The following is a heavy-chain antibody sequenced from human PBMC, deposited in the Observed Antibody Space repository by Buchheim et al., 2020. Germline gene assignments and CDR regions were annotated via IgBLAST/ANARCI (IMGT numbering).Heavy chain of an antibody. V-gene: IGHV4-34*01. Sequence: QVQLQQWGAGLLKPSETLSLTCAVYGGSFSGYYWSWIRQPPGKGLEWIGEINHSGSTNYNPSLTSRVTISVDTSKNQFSLKLSSVTAADTAVYYCARDYSNTTWMYYYYYYGMDVWGLGTT. CDR2: INHSGST. CDR3: ARDYSNTTWMYYYYYYGMDV. J-gene: IGHJ6*02. D-gene: IGHD4-11*01. CDR1: GGSFSGYY.